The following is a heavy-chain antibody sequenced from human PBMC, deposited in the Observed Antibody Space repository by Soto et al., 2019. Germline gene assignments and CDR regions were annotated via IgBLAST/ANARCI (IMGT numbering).Heavy chain of an antibody. Sequence: GVSLRLSCAASGFTFSNYAMHWVRQAPGKGLEWVVVISYDGSNKYYADSVKGRFTISRDNSKNTLYLQMNSLRAEDTAVYYCARASGANDFDYWGQGTPVNVS. CDR1: GFTFSNYA. V-gene: IGHV3-30-3*01. D-gene: IGHD1-26*01. CDR2: ISYDGSNK. CDR3: ARASGANDFDY. J-gene: IGHJ4*02.